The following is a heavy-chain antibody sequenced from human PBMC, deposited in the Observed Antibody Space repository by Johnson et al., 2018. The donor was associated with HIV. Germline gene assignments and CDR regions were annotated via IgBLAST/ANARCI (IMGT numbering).Heavy chain of an antibody. CDR2: ISYDGSNK. CDR1: GFTFSSYA. J-gene: IGHJ3*02. D-gene: IGHD1-14*01. Sequence: VQLVESGGGLVKPGGSLRLSCAASGFTFSSYAMHWVRQAPGKGLEWVALISYDGSNKYYADSVKGRFTISRDNAKNSLYLQMNSLRAEDTAVYYCARGFHRGGAFDIWGQGTMVTVSS. V-gene: IGHV3-30-3*01. CDR3: ARGFHRGGAFDI.